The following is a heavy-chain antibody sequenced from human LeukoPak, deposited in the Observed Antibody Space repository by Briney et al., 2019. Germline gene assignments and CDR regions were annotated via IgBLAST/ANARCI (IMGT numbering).Heavy chain of an antibody. D-gene: IGHD2-21*02. CDR2: ISSSSSYI. CDR3: ARVKNCGGDCYSGDDAFDI. V-gene: IGHV3-21*01. J-gene: IGHJ3*02. CDR1: GFTFSSYS. Sequence: PGGSLRLSCAASGFTFSSYSMNWVRQAPGKGLEWVSSISSSSSYIYYADSVKGRFTISRDNAKNSLYLQMNSLRAEDTAVYYCARVKNCGGDCYSGDDAFDIWGQGTMVTVSS.